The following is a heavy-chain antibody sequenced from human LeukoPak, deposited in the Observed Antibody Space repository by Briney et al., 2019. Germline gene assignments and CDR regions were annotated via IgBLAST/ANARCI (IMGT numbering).Heavy chain of an antibody. D-gene: IGHD3-22*01. CDR1: GFTFDDYA. V-gene: IGHV3-9*01. CDR2: ISWNSGSI. J-gene: IGHJ3*02. Sequence: PGRSLRLSCAASGFTFDDYAMHWVRHAPGKGLEWVSGISWNSGSIGYADSVKGRFTISRDNAKNSLYLQMNSLRAEDTALYYCAKDIHYDSSGYYYVGAFDIWGQGTMVTVSS. CDR3: AKDIHYDSSGYYYVGAFDI.